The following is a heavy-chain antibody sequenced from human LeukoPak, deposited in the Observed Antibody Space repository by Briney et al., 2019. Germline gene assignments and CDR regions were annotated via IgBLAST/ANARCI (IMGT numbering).Heavy chain of an antibody. V-gene: IGHV3-23*01. CDR3: ATTKQARRYFDY. D-gene: IGHD1-1*01. J-gene: IGHJ4*02. CDR2: ISGSGGNT. CDR1: GFTFSSNP. Sequence: PGGSLRLSCAGSGFTFSSNPLSWVRQAPGKGLEWVSAISGSGGNTYYGDSVRGRFTISRDNSKNTLYLQMTTLRADDTAVYYCATTKQARRYFDYWGQGILVTVSS.